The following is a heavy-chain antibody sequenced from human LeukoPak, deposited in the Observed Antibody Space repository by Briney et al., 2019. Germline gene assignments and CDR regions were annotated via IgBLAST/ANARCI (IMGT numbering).Heavy chain of an antibody. V-gene: IGHV3-20*04. CDR3: ARAPITSPFYFDH. D-gene: IGHD2-2*01. CDR1: GFGFGDHG. J-gene: IGHJ4*02. CDR2: INWSGGST. Sequence: PGGSLRLSCSASGFGFGDHGMSWVRQGPGKGLEGVSGINWSGGSTGYADPVRGRFTISRDNAKNSLYLQMDSLTAEDTALYYCARAPITSPFYFDHWGQGTLVTVSS.